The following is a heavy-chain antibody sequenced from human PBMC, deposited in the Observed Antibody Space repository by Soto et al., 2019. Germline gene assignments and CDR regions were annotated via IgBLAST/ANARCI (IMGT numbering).Heavy chain of an antibody. J-gene: IGHJ4*02. CDR3: ARGIVVVPAAGKGYFDY. D-gene: IGHD2-2*01. CDR1: GGSFSGYY. CDR2: INHSGST. Sequence: SETLSLTCAVYGGSFSGYYWSWIRQPPGKGLEWIGEINHSGSTNYNPSLKSRVTISVDTSKNQFSLKLSSVTAADTAVYYCARGIVVVPAAGKGYFDYWGQGTLVTVSS. V-gene: IGHV4-34*01.